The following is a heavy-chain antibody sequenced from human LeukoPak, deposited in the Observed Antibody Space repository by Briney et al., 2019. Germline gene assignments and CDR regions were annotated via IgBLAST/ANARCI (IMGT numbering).Heavy chain of an antibody. CDR2: VEYTGST. J-gene: IGHJ4*02. CDR3: ARSLPVSLGWMYYFDQ. Sequence: SETLSLTCTVSGVSISNYIWSWIRQSPGGDVEWIGDVEYTGSTNYNPSLKNRVTISIDRSKNHFSLKLTSVTAADTAVYFCARSLPVSLGWMYYFDQWGQGTRVTVSS. V-gene: IGHV4-59*01. CDR1: GVSISNYI. D-gene: IGHD7-27*01.